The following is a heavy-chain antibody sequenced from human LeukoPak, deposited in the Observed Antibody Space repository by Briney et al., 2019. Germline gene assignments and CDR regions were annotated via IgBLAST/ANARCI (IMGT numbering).Heavy chain of an antibody. D-gene: IGHD1-26*01. J-gene: IGHJ4*02. CDR2: IKQDGSEK. Sequence: GGSLRLSCAASGFTFSNYWMSWVRQAPGKGLEWVADIKQDGSEKYYVDSVKGRFTISRDNAKNSLYLQMNSLRAEDTAVYYCARDKVVGASYFDYWGQGTLVTVSS. CDR3: ARDKVVGASYFDY. V-gene: IGHV3-7*01. CDR1: GFTFSNYW.